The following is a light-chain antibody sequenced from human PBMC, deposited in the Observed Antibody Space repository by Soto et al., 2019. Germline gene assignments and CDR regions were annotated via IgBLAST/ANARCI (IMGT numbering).Light chain of an antibody. V-gene: IGKV3-20*01. CDR2: GAS. CDR1: QTVTSNY. CDR3: QQYASSPST. J-gene: IGKJ1*01. Sequence: EIVLTQSPGTLSLSPGERATLSCRASQTVTSNYLAWYQRKPGQAPRLLIYGASSRATDIPDRFSGSGSGTDFTLTITRLEPEDFALYFCQQYASSPSTFGQGTKCEIK.